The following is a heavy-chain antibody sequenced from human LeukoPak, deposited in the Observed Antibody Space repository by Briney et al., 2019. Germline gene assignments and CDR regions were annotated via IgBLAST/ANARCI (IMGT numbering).Heavy chain of an antibody. Sequence: ASVKVSCKASGYTFTSYYIHWLRQAPGQGFEWMGWIDPKTGATKYEHFLGRVTMTSDTSSRTAYMELTSLTFDDTAIYYCARANSYDNNGYSPELRYWGQGTLVTVSS. CDR2: IDPKTGAT. J-gene: IGHJ4*02. V-gene: IGHV1-2*02. D-gene: IGHD3-22*01. CDR3: ARANSYDNNGYSPELRY. CDR1: GYTFTSYY.